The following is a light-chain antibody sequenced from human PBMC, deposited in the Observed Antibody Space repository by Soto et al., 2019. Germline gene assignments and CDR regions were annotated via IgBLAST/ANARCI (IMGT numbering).Light chain of an antibody. V-gene: IGKV3-20*01. CDR1: QSVSSTF. CDR3: QXXXSSPXT. J-gene: IGKJ1*01. CDR2: GAS. Sequence: EIVLTQSPGTLSLSPGERATLSCRASQSVSSTFLAWYQHKPGQAPRLLISGASTRATGIPDRFSGSGSGTDFXLTISXXEPVDFAVXXXQXXXSSPXTFGQGTKVEIK.